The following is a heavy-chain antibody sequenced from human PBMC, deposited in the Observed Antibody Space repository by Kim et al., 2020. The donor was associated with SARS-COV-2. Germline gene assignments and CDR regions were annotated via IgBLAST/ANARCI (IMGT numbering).Heavy chain of an antibody. J-gene: IGHJ5*02. CDR2: IYYSGST. D-gene: IGHD3-9*01. CDR1: GDSISSSSYY. Sequence: SETLSLTCTVSGDSISSSSYYWGWIRQPPGKGLEWIGSIYYSGSTYYNPSLKSRVTISVDTSKNQFSLKLSSVTAADTAVYYCAGLYDILTGFLAFDPWGQGTLVTVSS. V-gene: IGHV4-39*01. CDR3: AGLYDILTGFLAFDP.